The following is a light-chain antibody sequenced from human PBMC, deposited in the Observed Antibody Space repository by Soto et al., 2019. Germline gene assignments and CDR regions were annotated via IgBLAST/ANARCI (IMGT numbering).Light chain of an antibody. V-gene: IGLV2-14*01. J-gene: IGLJ2*01. CDR1: SSDVGSYNY. CDR2: EVN. CDR3: CSYRSSSTFVV. Sequence: QSALTQPASVSGSPGQSITISCTGTSSDVGSYNYVSWYQQHPGKAPKLLISEVNNRPSGVSIRFSGSKSGSTASLTISGLQAEDEADYYCCSYRSSSTFVVFGGGTKLTVL.